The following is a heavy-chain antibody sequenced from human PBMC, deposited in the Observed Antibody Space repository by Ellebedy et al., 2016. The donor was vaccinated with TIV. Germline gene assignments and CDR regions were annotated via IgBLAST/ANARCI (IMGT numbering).Heavy chain of an antibody. V-gene: IGHV3-30*18. CDR3: AKDDPAIDY. Sequence: GESLKISCAASGFTFSTYGMHWVRQAPGKGLEWVALTSNDGSREYYADSVKGRFSISKDDSKNTLYLQMNSLRPEDTAVYYCAKDDPAIDYWGQGTLVTVSS. CDR1: GFTFSTYG. CDR2: TSNDGSRE. J-gene: IGHJ4*02.